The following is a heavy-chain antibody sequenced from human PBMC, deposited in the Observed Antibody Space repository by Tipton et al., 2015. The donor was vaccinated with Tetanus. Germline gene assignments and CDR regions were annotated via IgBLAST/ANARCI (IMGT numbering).Heavy chain of an antibody. V-gene: IGHV3-23*01. CDR2: ISGSGGST. D-gene: IGHD3-3*01. J-gene: IGHJ4*02. Sequence: GSLRLSCAASGFTFSSYAMSWVRQAPGKGLEWVSAISGSGGSTYYADSVKGRFTISRDNSKNTLYLQMNSLRAEDTAVYYCAKEQYCDFWSGYYVLDYWGQGTLVTVSS. CDR1: GFTFSSYA. CDR3: AKEQYCDFWSGYYVLDY.